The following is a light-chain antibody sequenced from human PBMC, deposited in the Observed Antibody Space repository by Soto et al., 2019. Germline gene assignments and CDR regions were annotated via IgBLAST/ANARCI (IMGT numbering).Light chain of an antibody. J-gene: IGKJ4*01. CDR2: DAS. V-gene: IGKV1-5*01. Sequence: DIQMTQSPSTLSASIGDRVTITCRASESIRTWLAWYQHKPGKAPKFLIYDASSLESGVPSRFSGSGSGTDFTLTISCLQSEDFATYYCQQYYSYPLTFGGGTKVDI. CDR3: QQYYSYPLT. CDR1: ESIRTW.